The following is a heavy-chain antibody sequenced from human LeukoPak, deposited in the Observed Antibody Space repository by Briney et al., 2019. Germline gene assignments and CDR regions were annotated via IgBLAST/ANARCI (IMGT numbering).Heavy chain of an antibody. Sequence: PGGSLRLSCAASGFTFSNAWMSWVRQAPGKGLEWVGRIKSKTDGGTTDYAAPVKGRFTISRDDSKNTLYLQMSSLKTEDTAVYYCTSMGITMIVVVSDYWGQGTLVTVSS. CDR3: TSMGITMIVVVSDY. CDR1: GFTFSNAW. D-gene: IGHD3-22*01. J-gene: IGHJ4*02. V-gene: IGHV3-15*01. CDR2: IKSKTDGGTT.